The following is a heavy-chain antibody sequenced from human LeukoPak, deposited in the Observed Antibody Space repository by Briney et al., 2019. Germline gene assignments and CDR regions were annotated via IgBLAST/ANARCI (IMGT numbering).Heavy chain of an antibody. CDR2: ISGSGGST. Sequence: PGGSLRLSCAASGFTFSSYAMSWVRQAPGKGLEWVSAISGSGGSTYYADSVKGRFTISRDNSKNTLYLQMNRLRAEDTAVYYCAKDRYCSGGSCYRGLRYWGQGTLVTVSS. J-gene: IGHJ4*02. D-gene: IGHD2-15*01. V-gene: IGHV3-23*01. CDR1: GFTFSSYA. CDR3: AKDRYCSGGSCYRGLRY.